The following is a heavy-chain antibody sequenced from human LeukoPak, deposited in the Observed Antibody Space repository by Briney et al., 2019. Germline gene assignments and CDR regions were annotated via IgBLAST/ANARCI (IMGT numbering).Heavy chain of an antibody. CDR1: GYTLTELS. Sequence: GASVKVSCKVSGYTLTELSMHWVRQAPGKGLEWMGGFDPEDGETIYAQKFQGRVTMTEDTSTDTAYMELSSLRSEDTAVYYCATSGYTAPASGMDVWGQGTTVTVSS. CDR2: FDPEDGET. D-gene: IGHD2-2*02. CDR3: ATSGYTAPASGMDV. J-gene: IGHJ6*02. V-gene: IGHV1-24*01.